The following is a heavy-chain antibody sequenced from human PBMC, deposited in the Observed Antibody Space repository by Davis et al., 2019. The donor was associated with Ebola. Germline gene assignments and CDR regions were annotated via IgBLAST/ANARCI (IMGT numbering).Heavy chain of an antibody. J-gene: IGHJ4*02. CDR1: GFTFSSYA. V-gene: IGHV3-30*18. D-gene: IGHD3-22*01. CDR3: AKSHSSGYFSGFDY. CDR2: ISYDGSDE. Sequence: GGSLRLSCAASGFTFSSYAIHWVRQAPGKGLEWVAVISYDGSDEYYTDSVKGRFTTSRDNSKNTLNLQMNSLRAEDTAVYYCAKSHSSGYFSGFDYWGQGTLVTVSS.